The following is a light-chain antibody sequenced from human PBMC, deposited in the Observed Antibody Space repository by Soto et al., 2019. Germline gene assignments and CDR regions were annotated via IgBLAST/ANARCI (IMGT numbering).Light chain of an antibody. Sequence: QSVLTQPPSASGTPGQRVTISCSGSSSNIGGNTVNWYQQLPGTAPKLLIYSSSQRPSGVPDRFSGSKSGASASLAISGLQSEDEADYYCAAWDDTLSGWVFGGGTKLTVL. CDR3: AAWDDTLSGWV. V-gene: IGLV1-44*01. J-gene: IGLJ3*02. CDR2: SSS. CDR1: SSNIGGNT.